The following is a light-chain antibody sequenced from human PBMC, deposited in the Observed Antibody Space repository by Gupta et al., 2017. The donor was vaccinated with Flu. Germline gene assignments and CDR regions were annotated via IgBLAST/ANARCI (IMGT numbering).Light chain of an antibody. Sequence: QSALPQPAAVSGSPGQSITLSCTGTSSDVGGYNFISWYQQHPGKASKLMIFDVTNRPSGVSNRFSGSKSGNKASLTISGLQAEDEADYYCSSYTSSSQLVFGTGTKVTVL. CDR2: DVT. J-gene: IGLJ1*01. CDR3: SSYTSSSQLV. CDR1: SSDVGGYNF. V-gene: IGLV2-14*03.